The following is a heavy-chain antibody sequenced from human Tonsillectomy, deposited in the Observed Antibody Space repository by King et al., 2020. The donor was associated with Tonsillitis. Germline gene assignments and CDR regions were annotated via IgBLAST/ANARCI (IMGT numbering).Heavy chain of an antibody. CDR3: AGTMVGATAHSGLDV. CDR2: ISSSSSTI. D-gene: IGHD1-26*01. J-gene: IGHJ6*02. CDR1: GFTFSSYS. V-gene: IGHV3-48*01. Sequence: VQLVESGGGLVQPGGSLRLSCAASGFTFSSYSMNWVRQAPGKGLEWVSYISSSSSTIYYADSVKGRFTISRDSAKNSLYLLMNSLRGEDTAVYYFAGTMVGATAHSGLDVWGQGTTVTVSS.